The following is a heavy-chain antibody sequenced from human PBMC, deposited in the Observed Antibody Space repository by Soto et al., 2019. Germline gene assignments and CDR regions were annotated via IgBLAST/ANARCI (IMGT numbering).Heavy chain of an antibody. D-gene: IGHD2-2*01. J-gene: IGHJ6*03. CDR3: AKNSGGYCSSTSCPFYYYYYMDV. CDR1: GFTFSSYG. V-gene: IGHV3-30*18. CDR2: ISYDGSNK. Sequence: QVQLVESGGGMVQPGRSLRLSCAASGFTFSSYGMHWVRQAPGKGLEWVAVISYDGSNKYYADSVKGRFTISRDNSKNTLYLQMNSLRAEDTAVYYCAKNSGGYCSSTSCPFYYYYYMDVWGKGTTVTVSS.